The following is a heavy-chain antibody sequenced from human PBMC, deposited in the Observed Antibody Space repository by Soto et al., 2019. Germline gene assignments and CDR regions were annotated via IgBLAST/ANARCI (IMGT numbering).Heavy chain of an antibody. V-gene: IGHV4-59*01. CDR1: GGSISSYY. CDR3: ARMRNIKTGYPGHFDD. D-gene: IGHD3-9*01. Sequence: SETLSLTCTVSGGSISSYYWSWIRQPPGKGLEWIGYIYYSGSTNYNPSLKSRVTISVDTSKNHFSLKLSSVTAADTAVYYCARMRNIKTGYPGHFDDWGQGTLVTVSS. CDR2: IYYSGST. J-gene: IGHJ4*02.